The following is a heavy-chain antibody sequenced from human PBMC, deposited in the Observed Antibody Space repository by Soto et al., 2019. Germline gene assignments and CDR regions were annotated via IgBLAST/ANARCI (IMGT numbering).Heavy chain of an antibody. CDR3: AREGGYDSPHGC. CDR1: GGFISNGDYH. J-gene: IGHJ4*02. D-gene: IGHD5-12*01. Sequence: SETLSLTCTVSGGFISNGDYHWSWIRQPPGKGLEWIGYTYPSGSTYYNASLRSRVTISIDASKNQFSLKLNSVTAADTAVYYSAREGGYDSPHGCWGQGTLVTVSS. V-gene: IGHV4-30-4*01. CDR2: TYPSGST.